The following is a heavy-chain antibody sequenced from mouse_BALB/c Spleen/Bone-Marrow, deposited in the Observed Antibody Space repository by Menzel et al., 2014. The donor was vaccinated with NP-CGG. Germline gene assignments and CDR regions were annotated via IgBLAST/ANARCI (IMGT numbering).Heavy chain of an antibody. D-gene: IGHD1-1*01. CDR1: GYTFTSYW. Sequence: VQLKDSGTVLARPGASVKMSCKASGYTFTSYWMHWGKQRPGQGLGWICAIYPGNSDTSYNQKFKGKAKLTAVTSTSTAYMDLSSLTNEDSAVYYCTRGITTVVATRAMDYWGQGTSVTVSS. CDR2: IYPGNSDT. CDR3: TRGITTVVATRAMDY. J-gene: IGHJ4*01. V-gene: IGHV1-5*01.